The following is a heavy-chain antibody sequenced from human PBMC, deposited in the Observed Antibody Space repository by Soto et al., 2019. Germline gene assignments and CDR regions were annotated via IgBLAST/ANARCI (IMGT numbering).Heavy chain of an antibody. CDR2: ISSSSSVT. CDR3: ARASYYGSGSYGLDI. Sequence: QVQLVESGGGLVKPGGSLRLSCEASGFTFSDYYMSWIRQSPGKGLECVAYISSSSSVTHFSDSVKGRFTISRDNTKNSVFMQMNSLRAEDTAVYYCARASYYGSGSYGLDIWGQGTMVTVSS. J-gene: IGHJ3*02. CDR1: GFTFSDYY. D-gene: IGHD3-10*01. V-gene: IGHV3-11*05.